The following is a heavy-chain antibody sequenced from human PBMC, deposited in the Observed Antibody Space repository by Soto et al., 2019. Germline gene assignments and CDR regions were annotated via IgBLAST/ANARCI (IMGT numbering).Heavy chain of an antibody. CDR2: ISAYNGNT. CDR1: GYTFTSYG. V-gene: IGHV1-18*01. J-gene: IGHJ4*02. D-gene: IGHD6-13*01. CDR3: ARDRGRAAAGTNY. Sequence: QVPLVQSGAEVKKPGASVKVSCKASGYTFTSYGISWVRQAPGQGLEWMGWISAYNGNTNYAQKLQGRVTMTTDTSTGNGYTGLRSLRSGDPAVYYCARDRGRAAAGTNYWGQGTLVPVSS.